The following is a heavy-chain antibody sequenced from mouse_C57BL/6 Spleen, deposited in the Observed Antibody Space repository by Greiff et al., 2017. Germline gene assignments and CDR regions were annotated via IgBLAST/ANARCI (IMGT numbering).Heavy chain of an antibody. CDR3: ARRHYSNAYFDV. D-gene: IGHD2-5*01. CDR2: IYPGSGST. Sequence: QVQLQQPEAELVKPGASVKMSCKASGYTFTGYWITWVKQRPGQGLEWIGDIYPGSGSTNYNEKFKSKATLTVDTSSSTAYMQLSSLTSEDSAVYYCARRHYSNAYFDVWGTGTTVTVSS. J-gene: IGHJ1*03. CDR1: GYTFTGYW. V-gene: IGHV1-55*01.